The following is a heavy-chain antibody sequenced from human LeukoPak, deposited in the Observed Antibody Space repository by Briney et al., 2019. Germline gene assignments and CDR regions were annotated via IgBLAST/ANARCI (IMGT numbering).Heavy chain of an antibody. D-gene: IGHD3/OR15-3a*01. Sequence: GGSLRLSCAASGFTFSSYSMNWVRQAPGKGLEWVSCISSSSSYIYYADSVKGRFTISRDNAKNSLYLQMNSLRAEDTAVYYCAKDRGSWAGLPNRGFDYWGQGTLVTVSS. V-gene: IGHV3-21*04. CDR1: GFTFSSYS. CDR3: AKDRGSWAGLPNRGFDY. CDR2: ISSSSSYI. J-gene: IGHJ4*02.